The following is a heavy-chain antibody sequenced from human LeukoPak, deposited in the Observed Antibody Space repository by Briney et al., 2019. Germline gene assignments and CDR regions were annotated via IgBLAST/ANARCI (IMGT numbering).Heavy chain of an antibody. CDR3: ASRVVTATFDAFDI. J-gene: IGHJ3*02. CDR1: GFTVSSNY. CDR2: IYSGGST. Sequence: GGSLRLSCAASGFTVSSNYMSWVRQAPGKGLKWVSVIYSGGSTYYADSVKGRFTISRDNSKNTLYLQMNSLRAEDTAVYYCASRVVTATFDAFDIWGQGTMVTVSS. V-gene: IGHV3-53*01. D-gene: IGHD2-21*02.